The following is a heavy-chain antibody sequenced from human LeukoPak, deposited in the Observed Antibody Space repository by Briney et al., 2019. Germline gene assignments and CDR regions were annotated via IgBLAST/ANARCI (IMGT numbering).Heavy chain of an antibody. J-gene: IGHJ4*02. V-gene: IGHV3-64D*06. Sequence: GGSLRLSCAASGFTFSSYSMNWVRQAPGKRLEYVSAISPDGTSTYYADSERGRFSISRDNSKNTLYLQMSSLRAEDTAVYYCVPKGTEGYWGQGTLVTVSS. CDR3: VPKGTEGY. CDR1: GFTFSSYS. CDR2: ISPDGTST.